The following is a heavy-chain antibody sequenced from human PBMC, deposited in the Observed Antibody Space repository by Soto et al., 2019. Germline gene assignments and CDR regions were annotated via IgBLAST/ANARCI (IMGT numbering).Heavy chain of an antibody. CDR1: GFTFNTSG. CDR3: ATKVRVTNYLYYGMDV. D-gene: IGHD2-21*02. Sequence: ESGGGVVQPGRALRLSCAASGFTFNTSGMHWVRQAPGKGLEWVAVIAFDGSQAFYGDSVRGRFTISRDNSKNTLFLQMKSLTPEDTAVYYCATKVRVTNYLYYGMDVWGQGTKDTVSS. V-gene: IGHV3-30*03. J-gene: IGHJ6*02. CDR2: IAFDGSQA.